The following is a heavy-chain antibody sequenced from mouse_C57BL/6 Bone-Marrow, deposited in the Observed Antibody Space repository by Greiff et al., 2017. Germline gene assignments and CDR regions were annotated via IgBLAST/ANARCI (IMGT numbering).Heavy chain of an antibody. D-gene: IGHD1-1*01. V-gene: IGHV1-55*01. Sequence: QVQLQQPGAELEKPGASVKMSCKASGYTFTSYWITWVKQRPGQGLEWIGDIYPGSGSTNYNEKFKSKATLTVDTSSSTAYMQLSSLTSEDSAVYYCASPEVYYGLEGFAYWGQGTLVTVSA. CDR1: GYTFTSYW. CDR2: IYPGSGST. J-gene: IGHJ3*01. CDR3: ASPEVYYGLEGFAY.